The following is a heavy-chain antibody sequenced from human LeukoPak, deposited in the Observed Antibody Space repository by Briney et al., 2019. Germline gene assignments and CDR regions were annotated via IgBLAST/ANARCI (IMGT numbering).Heavy chain of an antibody. V-gene: IGHV3-23*01. CDR1: GFTFSSYA. Sequence: GGSLRLSCAASGFTFSSYAMSWVRQAPGKGLEWVSAISGSGGSTYYADSVKGRFTISRDNSKNTLYLQMNSLRAEDTAVYYCAKGSYYDFWSGYSYWGQGTLVTVSS. CDR3: AKGSYYDFWSGYSY. J-gene: IGHJ4*02. CDR2: ISGSGGST. D-gene: IGHD3-3*01.